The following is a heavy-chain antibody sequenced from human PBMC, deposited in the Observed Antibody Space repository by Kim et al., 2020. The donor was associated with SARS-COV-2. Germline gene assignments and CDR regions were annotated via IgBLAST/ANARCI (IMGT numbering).Heavy chain of an antibody. Sequence: SETLSLTCTVSGGSISSGSYYWSWIRQPAGKGLEWIGRIYTSGSTNYNPSLKSRVTISVDTSKNQFSLKLSSVTAADTAVYYCAREGGGAGYSSSWYGGGYYYGMDVWGQGTTVTVSS. V-gene: IGHV4-61*02. J-gene: IGHJ6*02. D-gene: IGHD6-13*01. CDR1: GGSISSGSYY. CDR2: IYTSGST. CDR3: AREGGGAGYSSSWYGGGYYYGMDV.